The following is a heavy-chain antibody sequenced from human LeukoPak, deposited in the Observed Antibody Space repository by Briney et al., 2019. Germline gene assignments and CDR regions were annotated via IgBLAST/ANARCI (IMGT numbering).Heavy chain of an antibody. CDR3: ARQGRLYYYYGMDV. V-gene: IGHV4-39*01. J-gene: IGHJ6*02. CDR1: GGSISSSSYY. CDR2: IYYSGST. Sequence: SETLSLTCTVSGGSISSSSYYWGWIRQPPGTGLEWIGSIYYSGSTYYNPSLKSRVTISVDTSKNQFSLKLSSVTAADTAVYYCARQGRLYYYYGMDVWGQGTTVTVSS.